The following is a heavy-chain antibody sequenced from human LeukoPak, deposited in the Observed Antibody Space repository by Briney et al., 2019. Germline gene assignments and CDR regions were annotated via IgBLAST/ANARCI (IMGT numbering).Heavy chain of an antibody. D-gene: IGHD6-13*01. Sequence: RGGSLRLSCAASGFTFSSYAMSWVRQAPGKGLEWVSAITGSGGGTFYADSVKGRFTISRDSSKNTLYLQMNSLRGEDTAAYYCAKEGSSWYCCVYMDVWGKGTTVTVSS. V-gene: IGHV3-23*01. CDR1: GFTFSSYA. J-gene: IGHJ6*03. CDR3: AKEGSSWYCCVYMDV. CDR2: ITGSGGGT.